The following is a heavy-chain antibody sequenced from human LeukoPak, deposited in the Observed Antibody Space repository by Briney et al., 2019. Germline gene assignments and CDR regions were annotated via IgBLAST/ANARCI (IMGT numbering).Heavy chain of an antibody. CDR3: AKVFRKDGDFHLFDY. CDR2: ISGSRT. Sequence: GGSLRLSCAASGFTFSSYAMSWVRQAPGKGLEWVSAISGSRTYFADSVKGRFTISRDNSKNTLSLQMNSLRAEDTAVYYCAKVFRKDGDFHLFDYWGQGTLVTVSS. CDR1: GFTFSSYA. J-gene: IGHJ4*02. D-gene: IGHD4-17*01. V-gene: IGHV3-23*01.